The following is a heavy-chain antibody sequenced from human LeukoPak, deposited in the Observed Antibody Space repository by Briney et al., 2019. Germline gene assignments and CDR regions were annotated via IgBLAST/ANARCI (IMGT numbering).Heavy chain of an antibody. CDR2: ISWNSGSI. D-gene: IGHD3-3*02. CDR1: GFNFDDYA. J-gene: IGHJ4*02. V-gene: IGHV3-9*01. CDR3: AKDIGIFGTGPFDY. Sequence: GGSLRLSCAASGFNFDDYAMHWVRQAPGKGLEWLSSISWNSGSIVYADSVKGRFTISRDNAKNSLSLQMHSLRPEDTAFYYCAKDIGIFGTGPFDYWGQRTLVTVSS.